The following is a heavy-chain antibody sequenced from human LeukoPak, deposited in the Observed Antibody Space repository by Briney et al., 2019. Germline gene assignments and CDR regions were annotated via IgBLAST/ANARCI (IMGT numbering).Heavy chain of an antibody. D-gene: IGHD3-22*01. Sequence: SVKVSCKASGGTFSSYAISWVRQAPGQGLEWMGGIIPIFGTANYAQKFQGRVTITADESTSTAYMELRSLRSDDTAVYYCARGGSGYYQTGGFDFWGQGTLVIVSS. V-gene: IGHV1-69*13. CDR3: ARGGSGYYQTGGFDF. CDR1: GGTFSSYA. CDR2: IIPIFGTA. J-gene: IGHJ4*02.